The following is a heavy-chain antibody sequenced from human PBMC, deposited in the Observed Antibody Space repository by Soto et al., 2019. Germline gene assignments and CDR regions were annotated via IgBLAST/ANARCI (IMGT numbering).Heavy chain of an antibody. CDR3: ARVDHRGYFSVLTDF. D-gene: IGHD3-10*02. V-gene: IGHV4-31*03. CDR1: GGSISSGGYY. CDR2: IYYSGST. Sequence: SETLSLTCTVSGGSISSGGYYWSWIRQHPGKGLEWIGYIYYSGSTYYNPSLKSRVTISVDTSKNQFSLKLSSVTAADTAVYYCARVDHRGYFSVLTDFWGQGILVTV. J-gene: IGHJ4*02.